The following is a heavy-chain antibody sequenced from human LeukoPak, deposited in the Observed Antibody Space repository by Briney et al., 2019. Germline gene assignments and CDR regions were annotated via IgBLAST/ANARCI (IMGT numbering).Heavy chain of an antibody. Sequence: GGSLRLSCAASGFTFSSYAMSWVRQAPGKGLEWVSAISGSGGSTYYADSVKGRFTISRDNSKNTLYLQMNSLRAEDTAVYYCAKDRRYYYDSSGYYVPYGMDVWGQGTTVTVSS. V-gene: IGHV3-23*01. D-gene: IGHD3-22*01. CDR1: GFTFSSYA. J-gene: IGHJ6*02. CDR3: AKDRRYYYDSSGYYVPYGMDV. CDR2: ISGSGGST.